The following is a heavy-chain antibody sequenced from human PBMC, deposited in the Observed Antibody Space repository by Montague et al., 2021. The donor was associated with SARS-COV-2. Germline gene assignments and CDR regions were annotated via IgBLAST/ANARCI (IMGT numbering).Heavy chain of an antibody. CDR3: ARGLWFGELLNRYYYYGMDV. D-gene: IGHD3-10*01. V-gene: IGHV6-1*01. J-gene: IGHJ6*02. Sequence: NDYAVXVKSRITINPDTSKNQFSLQLNSVTPEDTAVYYCARGLWFGELLNRYYYYGMDVWGQGTTVTVSS. CDR2: N.